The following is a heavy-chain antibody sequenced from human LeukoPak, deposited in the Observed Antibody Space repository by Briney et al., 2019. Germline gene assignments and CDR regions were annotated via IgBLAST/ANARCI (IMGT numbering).Heavy chain of an antibody. V-gene: IGHV1-46*01. CDR2: INPSGGST. J-gene: IGHJ4*02. D-gene: IGHD2-2*01. CDR1: GYTFTGYY. Sequence: ASVKVSCKASGYTFTGYYFHWVRQAPGQGLEWMGIINPSGGSTSYAQKFQGRVTMTRDMSTSTVYMELSSLRSEDTAVYYCARGFDCSSTSCSTEGYWGQGTLVTVSS. CDR3: ARGFDCSSTSCSTEGY.